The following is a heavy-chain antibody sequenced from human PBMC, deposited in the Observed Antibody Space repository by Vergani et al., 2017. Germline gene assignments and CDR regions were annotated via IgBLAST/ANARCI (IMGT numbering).Heavy chain of an antibody. D-gene: IGHD3-16*01. CDR1: GFTFSSYG. CDR3: AKPKGAAYYFDY. J-gene: IGHJ4*02. V-gene: IGHV3-33*03. CDR2: IWYDGSNK. Sequence: QVQLVESGGGVVQPGRSLRLSCAASGFTFSSYGMHWVRQAPGKGLEWVAVIWYDGSNKYYADSVKGRFTISRDKSKNTLYLQMNSLRAEDTAVYYCAKPKGAAYYFDYWGQGTLVTVSS.